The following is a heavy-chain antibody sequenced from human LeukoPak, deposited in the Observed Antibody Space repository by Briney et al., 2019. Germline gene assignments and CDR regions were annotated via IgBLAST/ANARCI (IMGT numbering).Heavy chain of an antibody. CDR3: ARGVSSSWYPIDY. Sequence: SETLSLTCTVSGGSISTYYWSWIRQPPGKGLEWIGDIYYSGSTDYNPSLKSRVTISVDTSKNQFSLRLNSVTAADTAVYYCARGVSSSWYPIDYLGQGTLVTVCS. J-gene: IGHJ4*02. D-gene: IGHD6-13*01. CDR2: IYYSGST. V-gene: IGHV4-59*01. CDR1: GGSISTYY.